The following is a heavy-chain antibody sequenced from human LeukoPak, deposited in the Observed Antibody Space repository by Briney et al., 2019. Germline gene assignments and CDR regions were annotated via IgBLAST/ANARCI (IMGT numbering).Heavy chain of an antibody. CDR2: ISSSGSTI. D-gene: IGHD3-22*01. V-gene: IGHV3-48*03. Sequence: PGGSLRLSCAASGFTFSSYEMNWVRQAPGKGLEWVSCISSSGSTIYDADSVKGRFTISRDNAKNSLYLQMNSLRAEDTAVYYCAGDDSSGYSSRGVFDIWGQGTMVTVSS. J-gene: IGHJ3*02. CDR1: GFTFSSYE. CDR3: AGDDSSGYSSRGVFDI.